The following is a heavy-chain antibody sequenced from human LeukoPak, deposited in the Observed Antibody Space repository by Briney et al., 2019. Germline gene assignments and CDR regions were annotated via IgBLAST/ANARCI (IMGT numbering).Heavy chain of an antibody. CDR3: ARDAASYCSGDSCQPRGHYYYYGMDV. J-gene: IGHJ6*02. D-gene: IGHD2-15*01. CDR1: GYTFTSYG. Sequence: ASVKVSCKASGYTFTSYGISWVRQAPGQGLERMGWISAYNGNTNYAQKLQGKVTMTTDTSTSTAYMELRSLRSDDTAVYYCARDAASYCSGDSCQPRGHYYYYGMDVWGQGTTVTVSS. V-gene: IGHV1-18*01. CDR2: ISAYNGNT.